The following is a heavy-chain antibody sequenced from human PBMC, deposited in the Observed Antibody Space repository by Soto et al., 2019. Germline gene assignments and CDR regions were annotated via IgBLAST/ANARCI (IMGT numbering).Heavy chain of an antibody. Sequence: LRLSCVVSGFTFAKYWMHWVRQAPGKGLVWVARIETDGTTQTYADSVEGRFTISRDNAKNTLYLHMNSLRAEDTAVYYCGRQAALWEKVDFRGHGTPVTVSS. CDR3: GRQAALWEKVDF. J-gene: IGHJ1*01. CDR2: IETDGTTQ. CDR1: GFTFAKYW. V-gene: IGHV3-74*01. D-gene: IGHD3-10*01.